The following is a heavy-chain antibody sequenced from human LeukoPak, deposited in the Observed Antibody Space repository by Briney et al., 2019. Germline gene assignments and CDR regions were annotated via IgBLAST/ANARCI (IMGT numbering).Heavy chain of an antibody. CDR1: GGSISSYY. D-gene: IGHD3-9*01. CDR3: ARHAAFYDILTGYYNSGYFDY. CDR2: IYTSGST. Sequence: SETLSLTCTVSGGSISSYYWSWIRQPAGKGLEWIGRIYTSGSTNYNPSLKSRVTMSVGTSKNQFSLKLSSVTVADTAVYYCARHAAFYDILTGYYNSGYFDYWGQGTLVTVSS. J-gene: IGHJ4*02. V-gene: IGHV4-4*07.